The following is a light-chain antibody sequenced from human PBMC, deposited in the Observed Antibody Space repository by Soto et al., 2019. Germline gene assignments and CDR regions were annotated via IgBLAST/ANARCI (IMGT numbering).Light chain of an antibody. Sequence: QSVLTQPASVSGSPGQSITISCTGISNDVGSYDLVSWYQHHPGKAPKVMIYEGSKRPSGVPDRFSGSKSGNTASLTVSGLQAEDEADYYCSSYAGSSNVFGTGTKLTVL. V-gene: IGLV2-14*02. CDR3: SSYAGSSNV. CDR1: SNDVGSYDL. CDR2: EGS. J-gene: IGLJ1*01.